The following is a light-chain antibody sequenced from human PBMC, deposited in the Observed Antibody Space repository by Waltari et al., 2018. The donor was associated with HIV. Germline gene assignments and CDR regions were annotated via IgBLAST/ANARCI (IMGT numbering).Light chain of an antibody. V-gene: IGKV1-NL1*01. CDR2: AAS. CDR3: QQYYRSPRT. J-gene: IGKJ1*01. Sequence: DIQMTQSPSSLSASVGDRVTITCRASQGISNSLAWYQQKPGKAPKLLLYAASRLESGVPSRFSGSGSGTDYSLTISSLQPEDFATYFSQQYYRSPRTFGQGTKVEIK. CDR1: QGISNS.